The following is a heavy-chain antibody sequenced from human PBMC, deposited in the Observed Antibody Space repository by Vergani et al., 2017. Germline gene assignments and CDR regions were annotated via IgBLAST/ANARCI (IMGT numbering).Heavy chain of an antibody. V-gene: IGHV4-59*12. Sequence: QVQLQESGPGLVKPSETLSLTCTVSGGSISSYYWSWIRQPPGKGLEWIGYIYYSGSTYYNPSLKSRVTISVDTSKNQFSLKLSSVTAADTAVYYCARDPGLYGSYAFDIWGQGTMVTVSS. D-gene: IGHD4-17*01. J-gene: IGHJ3*02. CDR1: GGSISSYY. CDR3: ARDPGLYGSYAFDI. CDR2: IYYSGST.